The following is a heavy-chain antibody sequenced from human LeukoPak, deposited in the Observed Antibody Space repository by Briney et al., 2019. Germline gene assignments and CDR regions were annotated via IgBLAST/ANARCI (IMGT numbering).Heavy chain of an antibody. V-gene: IGHV3-48*03. CDR1: GFTFSSYE. J-gene: IGHJ5*02. Sequence: PGGSLRLSCAASGFTFSSYEMNWVRQAPGKGLEWVSYISSSGTTIYYPDSVKGRFTISRDNAKNSLYLQMNSLRAEDTAVYYCARGSIVVVPAAISSNWFDPWGQGTLVTVSS. CDR2: ISSSGTTI. CDR3: ARGSIVVVPAAISSNWFDP. D-gene: IGHD2-2*02.